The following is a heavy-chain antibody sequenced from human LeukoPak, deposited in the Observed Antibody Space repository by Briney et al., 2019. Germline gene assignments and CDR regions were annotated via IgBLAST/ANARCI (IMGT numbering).Heavy chain of an antibody. CDR2: IYYSGST. V-gene: IGHV4-30-4*01. D-gene: IGHD2-21*02. Sequence: SQTLSLTCTVSGGSISSGDYYWSWIRQPPGKGLEWIGYIYYSGSTYYNPSLKSRVTISVDTSKNQFFLKLSSVTAADTAVYYCARGHIVVVTAPGGWFDPWGQGTLVTVSS. CDR3: ARGHIVVVTAPGGWFDP. CDR1: GGSISSGDYY. J-gene: IGHJ5*02.